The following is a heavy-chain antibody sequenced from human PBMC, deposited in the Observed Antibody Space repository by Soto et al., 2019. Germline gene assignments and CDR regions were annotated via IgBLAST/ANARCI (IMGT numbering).Heavy chain of an antibody. CDR3: ARAPITMIVVAMAFDY. D-gene: IGHD3-22*01. J-gene: IGHJ4*02. Sequence: GGSLRLSCAASGFTFSSYGMHWVRQAPGKGLEWVAVIWYDGSNKYYADSVKGRFTISRDNSKNTLYLQMNSLRAEDTAVYYCARAPITMIVVAMAFDYWGQGTLVTVSS. CDR1: GFTFSSYG. CDR2: IWYDGSNK. V-gene: IGHV3-33*01.